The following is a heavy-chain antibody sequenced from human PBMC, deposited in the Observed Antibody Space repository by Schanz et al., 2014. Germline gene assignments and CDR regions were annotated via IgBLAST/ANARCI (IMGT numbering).Heavy chain of an antibody. J-gene: IGHJ4*02. CDR2: IWSDGSTK. D-gene: IGHD1-1*01. Sequence: GQLVESGGGLVKPGGSLRLSCAASGFTFSSYSMNWVRQAPGKGLEWVAVIWSDGSTKYYADSVKGRFTISRDNSKNTLYLQMNSLRADDTAVYFCARAHGNNWYGKGLDYWGQGTQVTVSS. CDR1: GFTFSSYS. CDR3: ARAHGNNWYGKGLDY. V-gene: IGHV3-33*08.